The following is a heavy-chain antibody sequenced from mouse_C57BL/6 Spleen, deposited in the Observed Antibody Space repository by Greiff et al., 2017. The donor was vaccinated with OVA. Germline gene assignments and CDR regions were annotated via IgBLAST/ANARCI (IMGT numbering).Heavy chain of an antibody. V-gene: IGHV14-3*01. CDR3: ARDNSGYFDV. CDR1: GFNIKNTY. J-gene: IGHJ1*03. CDR2: IDPANGNP. Sequence: EVQLQQSVAELVRPGASVKLSCTASGFNIKNTYMHWVKQRPEQGLEWIGRIDPANGNPQYDPKFQGKATITAYTSSNTAYLQLSSLTSDDTASYYCARDNSGYFDVWGTGTPVTVSS.